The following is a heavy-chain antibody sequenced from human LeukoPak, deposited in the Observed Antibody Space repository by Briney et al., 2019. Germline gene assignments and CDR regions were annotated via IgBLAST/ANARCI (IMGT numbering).Heavy chain of an antibody. J-gene: IGHJ5*02. D-gene: IGHD2-2*01. Sequence: GGSLRLSCAASGFTFSSYSMNWVRQAPGKGLEWVSSISSSSSYIYYADSVKGRFTISRDNAKNTLYLQVNNLRAEDTAVYYCARGPAAPSNWFDPWGQGTLVTVSS. CDR1: GFTFSSYS. CDR2: ISSSSSYI. CDR3: ARGPAAPSNWFDP. V-gene: IGHV3-21*01.